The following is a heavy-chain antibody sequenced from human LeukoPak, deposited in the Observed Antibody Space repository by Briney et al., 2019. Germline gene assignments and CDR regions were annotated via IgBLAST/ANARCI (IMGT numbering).Heavy chain of an antibody. Sequence: GESLKISCQGSGYIFTSYWIGWVRQMPGKGLEWMGIIYPDDSDTRYSPSFQGQVTISADKSISTAYLQWSSLKASDIAMYYCARGRDGYNYFDAFDIWGQGTMVTVSS. J-gene: IGHJ3*02. D-gene: IGHD5-24*01. V-gene: IGHV5-51*01. CDR3: ARGRDGYNYFDAFDI. CDR1: GYIFTSYW. CDR2: IYPDDSDT.